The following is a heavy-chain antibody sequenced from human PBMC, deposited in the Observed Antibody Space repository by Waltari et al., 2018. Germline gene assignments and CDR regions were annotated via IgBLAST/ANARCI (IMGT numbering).Heavy chain of an antibody. J-gene: IGHJ3*02. CDR2: IYHSGST. CDR3: ARLQGAFDI. CDR1: GYSISSGYY. Sequence: TLSLTCAVSGYSISSGYYWGWIRQPPGKGLEWIGSIYHSGSTYYNPSLKSRVTISVDTSKNQFSLKLSSVTAADTAVYYCARLQGAFDIWGQGTMVTVSS. V-gene: IGHV4-38-2*01.